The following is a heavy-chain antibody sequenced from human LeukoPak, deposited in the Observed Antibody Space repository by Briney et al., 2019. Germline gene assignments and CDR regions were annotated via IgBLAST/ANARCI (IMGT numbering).Heavy chain of an antibody. J-gene: IGHJ4*02. Sequence: PSETLSLTCAVSGGSISSGGYSWSWIRQPPGKGLEWIGYIYYTGSTNYNPSLKSRVTISVDTSKNQFSLKLSSVTAADTAVYYCAREGDSRNYYFDYRGQGTLVTVSS. CDR2: IYYTGST. CDR1: GGSISSGGYS. D-gene: IGHD3-16*01. V-gene: IGHV4-61*08. CDR3: AREGDSRNYYFDY.